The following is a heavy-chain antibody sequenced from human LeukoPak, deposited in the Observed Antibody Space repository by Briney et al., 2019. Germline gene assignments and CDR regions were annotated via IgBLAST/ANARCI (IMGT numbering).Heavy chain of an antibody. J-gene: IGHJ5*01. CDR3: TRDLPADVNWFDS. CDR1: GFSFSNYE. CDR2: ISSSGITK. Sequence: GGSLRLSCAASGFSFSNYEMNWVRRAPGKGLEWISYISSSGITKYYADSVKGRFTITRDNTKNSLYLQMNSLRAEDTAVYYCTRDLPADVNWFDSWGQGTLVIVSS. D-gene: IGHD2-2*01. V-gene: IGHV3-48*03.